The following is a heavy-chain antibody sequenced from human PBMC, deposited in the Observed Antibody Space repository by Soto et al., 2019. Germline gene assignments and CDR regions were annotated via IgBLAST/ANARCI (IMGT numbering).Heavy chain of an antibody. Sequence: GGSLRLSCVASGFTFGTYAIHWVRHAPGKGLQWVALISYEGSNTYYADSVKGRFTVSRDNSKSTLYLQMNSLRPEDTGVYYCARVTPGNNLYYFSGMDVWGQGTSVTVSS. J-gene: IGHJ6*02. D-gene: IGHD1-1*01. V-gene: IGHV3-30-3*01. CDR2: ISYEGSNT. CDR3: ARVTPGNNLYYFSGMDV. CDR1: GFTFGTYA.